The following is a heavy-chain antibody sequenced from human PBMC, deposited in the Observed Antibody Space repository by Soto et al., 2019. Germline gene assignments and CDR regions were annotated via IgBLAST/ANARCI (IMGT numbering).Heavy chain of an antibody. CDR3: ARSVGAALSDY. J-gene: IGHJ4*02. CDR2: INAGNGNT. V-gene: IGHV1-3*01. Sequence: QVQLVQSGAEVKKPGASVKVSCKASGYTFTSYAMNWVRQAPGQRLEWMGWINAGNGNTKYSQKFQGRVTITRDTSASTAYMERSSLRSEETAVYYCARSVGAALSDYWGQGTLVTVSS. D-gene: IGHD1-26*01. CDR1: GYTFTSYA.